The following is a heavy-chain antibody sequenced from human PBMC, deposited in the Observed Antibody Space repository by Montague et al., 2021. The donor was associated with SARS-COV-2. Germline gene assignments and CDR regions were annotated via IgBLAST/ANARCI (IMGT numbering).Heavy chain of an antibody. J-gene: IGHJ4*02. CDR3: ARVKRAYYYGLGVSAHFDY. CDR2: IYYSGST. CDR1: GGSFSGYY. Sequence: SETLSLTCAVYGGSFSGYYWSWIRQPPGKGLEWIGYIYYSGSTNYNPSLKSRVTISVDTSKNQFSLKLSSVTAADTAVYYCARVKRAYYYGLGVSAHFDYWGQGTLVTVSS. D-gene: IGHD3-10*01. V-gene: IGHV4-59*01.